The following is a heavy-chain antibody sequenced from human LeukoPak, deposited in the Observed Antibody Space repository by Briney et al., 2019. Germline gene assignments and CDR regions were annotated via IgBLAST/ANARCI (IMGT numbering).Heavy chain of an antibody. CDR1: GGSFSSYY. V-gene: IGHV4-34*01. Sequence: SETLSLTCAVYGGSFSSYYWSWIRQPPGKGLEWIGEINHSGSTNYNPSLKSRVTISVDTSKNQFSLKLSSVTAADTAVYYCARGLGGVISFFDYWGQVTLVTVSS. CDR2: INHSGST. D-gene: IGHD3-16*02. J-gene: IGHJ4*02. CDR3: ARGLGGVISFFDY.